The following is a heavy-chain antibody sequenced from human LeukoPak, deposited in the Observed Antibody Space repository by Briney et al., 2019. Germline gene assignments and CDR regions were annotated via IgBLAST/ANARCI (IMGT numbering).Heavy chain of an antibody. V-gene: IGHV3-7*01. CDR3: VRSRYCSSTSCYANYIDY. D-gene: IGHD2-2*01. Sequence: GGSLRLSCVASGFTFISYWMSWVRQAPGKGLEWVANINQDGSEKYYVDSVKGRFTISRDNAKNSLYLQMNSLRAEDTAVYYCVRSRYCSSTSCYANYIDYWGQGTLVTVSS. J-gene: IGHJ4*02. CDR1: GFTFISYW. CDR2: INQDGSEK.